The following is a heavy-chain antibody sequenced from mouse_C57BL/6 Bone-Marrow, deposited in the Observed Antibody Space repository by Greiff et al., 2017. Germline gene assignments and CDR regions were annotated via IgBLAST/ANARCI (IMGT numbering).Heavy chain of an antibody. V-gene: IGHV1-42*01. CDR1: GYSFTGYY. CDR3: ARSMMVTTTNWVNFDY. D-gene: IGHD2-3*01. CDR2: INPSTGGT. Sequence: EVQLQQSGPELVKPGASVKISCKASGYSFTGYYMNWVKQSPEKSLEWIGEINPSTGGTTYNQKFKAKATLTVDKSSSTAYMQLKSLTSADSAVYYCARSMMVTTTNWVNFDYWGQGTTLTVSS. J-gene: IGHJ2*01.